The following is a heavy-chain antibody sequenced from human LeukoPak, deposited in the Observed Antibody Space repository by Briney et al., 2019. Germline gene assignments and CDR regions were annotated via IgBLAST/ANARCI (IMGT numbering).Heavy chain of an antibody. D-gene: IGHD3-10*01. Sequence: PGGSLRLSCAASGFAFSSFDMLWVRQSPRKGLEWVARILTNGDTDYGASVEGRFTISRENAKSYVYLQMNSLRDGDTAVYYCARDRFGERTLEKWGQGTMVTVSS. V-gene: IGHV3-13*01. J-gene: IGHJ3*01. CDR2: ILTNGDT. CDR1: GFAFSSFD. CDR3: ARDRFGERTLEK.